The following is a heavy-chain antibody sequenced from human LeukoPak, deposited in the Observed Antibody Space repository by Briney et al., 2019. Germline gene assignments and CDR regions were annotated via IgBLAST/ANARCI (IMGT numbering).Heavy chain of an antibody. D-gene: IGHD3-10*02. CDR2: ISGSGSST. J-gene: IGHJ6*04. V-gene: IGHV3-23*01. CDR1: GFTFSSYA. CDR3: AELGITTIGGV. Sequence: PGGSLRLSCAASGFTFSSYAMSWVRQAPGKGLEWVSAISGSGSSTYYADSVKGRFTISRDNAKNSLYLQMNSLRAEDTAVYYCAELGITTIGGVWGKGTTVTISS.